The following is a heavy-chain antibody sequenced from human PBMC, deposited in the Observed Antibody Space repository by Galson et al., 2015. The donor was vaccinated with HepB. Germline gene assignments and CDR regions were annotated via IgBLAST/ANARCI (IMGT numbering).Heavy chain of an antibody. D-gene: IGHD3-22*01. J-gene: IGHJ6*02. CDR1: GYTFTSYY. Sequence: SVKVSCKASGYTFTSYYMHWVRQAPGQGLEWMGIINPSGGSTSYAQKFQGRVTMTRDTSTSTVYMELSSLRSEDTAVYYCARDRSVDYYDSSGHPTVGYYGMDVWGQGTTVTVSS. CDR3: ARDRSVDYYDSSGHPTVGYYGMDV. CDR2: INPSGGST. V-gene: IGHV1-46*03.